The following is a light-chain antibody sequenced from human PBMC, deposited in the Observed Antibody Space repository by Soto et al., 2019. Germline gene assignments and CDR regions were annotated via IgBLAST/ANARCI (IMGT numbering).Light chain of an antibody. J-gene: IGLJ1*01. Sequence: QSVLTQPPSVSGAPGKRVTISCTGSSSNIGAGYDVLWYQQLPGTAPNLLIYGNSNRPSGVPDRFSGSKSGTSASLAITGLQAEDEADYYCQSYDSSLSGYVFGTGTKVTVL. CDR3: QSYDSSLSGYV. CDR1: SSNIGAGYD. V-gene: IGLV1-40*01. CDR2: GNS.